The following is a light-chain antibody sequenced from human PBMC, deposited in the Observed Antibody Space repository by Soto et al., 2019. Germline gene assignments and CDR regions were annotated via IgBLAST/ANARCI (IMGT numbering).Light chain of an antibody. CDR1: QSVRSY. CDR3: HQYDHWPQT. J-gene: IGKJ1*01. Sequence: EVVMTQSPATLSVSAGERATLSCGASQSVRSYLAWYQQKPGQAPRLLIHGASTRAPGIPAGFSGSGSGTDFTLTISSLQSEDFAVYYCHQYDHWPQTFGQGTKVDIK. CDR2: GAS. V-gene: IGKV3-15*01.